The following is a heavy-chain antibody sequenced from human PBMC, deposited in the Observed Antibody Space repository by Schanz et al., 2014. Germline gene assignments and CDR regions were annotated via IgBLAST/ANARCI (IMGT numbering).Heavy chain of an antibody. D-gene: IGHD3-10*01. Sequence: QVQLVESGGGVVQPGRSLRLSCAASGFTFSNHGMNWVRQAPGKGLEWVANIGYDGSEKYYVDSVKGRFTISRDNSKDTLYLQMSGLTPEDTAVYYCARGPIPIQGVPMDFWGQGTLVNVSS. CDR3: ARGPIPIQGVPMDF. J-gene: IGHJ4*02. CDR1: GFTFSNHG. V-gene: IGHV3-33*01. CDR2: IGYDGSEK.